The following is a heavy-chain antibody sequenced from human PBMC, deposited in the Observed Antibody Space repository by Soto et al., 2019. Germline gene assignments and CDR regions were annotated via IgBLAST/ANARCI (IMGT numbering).Heavy chain of an antibody. J-gene: IGHJ5*02. V-gene: IGHV3-13*01. CDR2: IGTLSDT. D-gene: IGHD3-10*01. CDR3: ARGRSFSYDSTPPPMFDP. Sequence: GGSLRLSCAGSGFTFSTFDIHWVRQAPGKGLEWVSGIGTLSDTFYAASVQGRFTISRQNAKNSVYLQMNGLRAGDTAFYYCARGRSFSYDSTPPPMFDPWGQGTLVTVSS. CDR1: GFTFSTFD.